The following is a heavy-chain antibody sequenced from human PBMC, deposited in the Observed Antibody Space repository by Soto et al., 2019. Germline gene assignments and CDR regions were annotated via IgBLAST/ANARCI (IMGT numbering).Heavy chain of an antibody. CDR2: IYYSGST. V-gene: IGHV4-59*08. Sequence: SETLSLTCTVSGVSISSHYWIWIRTPPGQGLEWIGYIYYSGSTNYNPSLKSRVTISVDTSKSQFSLRLSSVTAADTAVYYCARHLVQGYDFWSGYPLDYWGQGTLVTVSS. J-gene: IGHJ4*02. CDR3: ARHLVQGYDFWSGYPLDY. CDR1: GVSISSHY. D-gene: IGHD3-3*01.